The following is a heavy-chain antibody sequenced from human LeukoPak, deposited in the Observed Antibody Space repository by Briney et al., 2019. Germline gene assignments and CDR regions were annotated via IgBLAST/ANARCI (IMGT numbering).Heavy chain of an antibody. CDR3: AKHDHFTRSHMDV. V-gene: IGHV3-23*01. CDR2: ISGDGGST. CDR1: GFIFGTNA. D-gene: IGHD1-1*01. Sequence: QAGGSLRLSCAASGFIFGTNAMSWVRQAPGKGLEWVSGISGDGGSTYYADSVKGRFTISRDNSKNTLYLQVNSLRAEDTAVYYCAKHDHFTRSHMDVWGQGTTVTVSS. J-gene: IGHJ6*02.